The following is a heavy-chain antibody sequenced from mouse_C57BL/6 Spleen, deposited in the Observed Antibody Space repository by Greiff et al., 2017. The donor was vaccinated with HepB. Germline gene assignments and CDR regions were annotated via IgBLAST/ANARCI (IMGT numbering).Heavy chain of an antibody. D-gene: IGHD3-2*02. J-gene: IGHJ4*01. Sequence: EVQGVESGGGLVQPGGSLSLSCAASGFTFTDYYMSWVRQPPGKALEWLGFIRNKANGYTTEYSASVKGRFTISRDNSQSILYLQMNALRAEDSATYYCASQDSSGPVYYAMDYWGQGTSVTVAS. CDR1: GFTFTDYY. CDR2: IRNKANGYTT. V-gene: IGHV7-3*01. CDR3: ASQDSSGPVYYAMDY.